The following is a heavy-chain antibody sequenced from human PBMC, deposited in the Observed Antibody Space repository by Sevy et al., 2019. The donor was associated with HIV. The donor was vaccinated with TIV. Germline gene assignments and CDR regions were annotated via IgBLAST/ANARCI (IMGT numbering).Heavy chain of an antibody. D-gene: IGHD5-18*01. J-gene: IGHJ4*02. CDR3: VREGLGGFSYSLDC. Sequence: GGSLRLSCAASGFTFSSYWMSWVRQAPGKGLEWVATMKQDGSEKYYVDSVKGRFTISRDNAKRSLYLQMNSLRAEDTAVYYCVREGLGGFSYSLDCWGQGTLVTVSS. V-gene: IGHV3-7*01. CDR2: MKQDGSEK. CDR1: GFTFSSYW.